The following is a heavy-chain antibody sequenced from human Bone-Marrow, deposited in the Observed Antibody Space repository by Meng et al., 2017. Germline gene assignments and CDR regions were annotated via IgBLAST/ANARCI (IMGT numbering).Heavy chain of an antibody. CDR3: ASSPHHYYGSGADAFDI. CDR2: MNPNSGNT. V-gene: IGHV1-8*03. Sequence: ASVKVSCKASGYTFTSYDINWVRQATGQGLEWMGWMNPNSGNTGYAQKFQGRVTITRNTSISTAYMELSRLRSDDTAVYYCASSPHHYYGSGADAFDIWGQGTMVTVSS. D-gene: IGHD3-10*01. CDR1: GYTFTSYD. J-gene: IGHJ3*02.